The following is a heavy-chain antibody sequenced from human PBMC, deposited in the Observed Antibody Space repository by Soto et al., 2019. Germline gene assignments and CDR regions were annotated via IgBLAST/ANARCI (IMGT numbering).Heavy chain of an antibody. CDR2: IIPIFGTA. V-gene: IGHV1-69*01. CDR3: ARDSSGYRGQRRAFDI. CDR1: GGTFSSYA. D-gene: IGHD3-22*01. Sequence: QVQLVQSGAEVKKPGSSVKVSCKASGGTFSSYAISWVRQAPGQGLEWMGGIIPIFGTANYAQKFQGRVTITADEATSTAYMELSSRRSEDTAGYYCARDSSGYRGQRRAFDIWGQGTMVTVSS. J-gene: IGHJ3*02.